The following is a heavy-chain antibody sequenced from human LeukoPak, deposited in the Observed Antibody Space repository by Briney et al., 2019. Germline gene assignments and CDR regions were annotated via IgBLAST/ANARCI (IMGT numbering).Heavy chain of an antibody. CDR1: GFTFSSYS. V-gene: IGHV3-21*01. CDR2: ISSSSGYI. D-gene: IGHD2-2*01. Sequence: PGGSLRLSCAASGFTFSSYSMNWVRQAPGKGLEWVSSISSSSGYIYSADSVKGRFTISRDNAKNSLYLQMNSLRAEDTAVYYCVRGWYCSSISCYDYYYGMDVWGQGTTVTVSS. J-gene: IGHJ6*02. CDR3: VRGWYCSSISCYDYYYGMDV.